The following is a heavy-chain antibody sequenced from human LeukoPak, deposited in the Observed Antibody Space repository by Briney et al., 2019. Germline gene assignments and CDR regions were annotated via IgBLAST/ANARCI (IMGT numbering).Heavy chain of an antibody. Sequence: GDSLLISCKCFGYSFTSNWIGWVRQLPREGVEWRGIIYPGDSDTRYSPSFQGQVTISADKSISTAYLQWSSLKASDTAMYYCATPLRCIDSWGQGTLVTVSS. CDR1: GYSFTSNW. CDR2: IYPGDSDT. J-gene: IGHJ4*02. CDR3: ATPLRCIDS. D-gene: IGHD1-14*01. V-gene: IGHV5-51*01.